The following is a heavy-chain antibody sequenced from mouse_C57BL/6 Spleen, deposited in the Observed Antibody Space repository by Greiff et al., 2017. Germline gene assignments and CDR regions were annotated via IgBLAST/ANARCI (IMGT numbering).Heavy chain of an antibody. CDR1: GYTFTSYW. CDR2: IHPNSGST. Sequence: QVQLQQPGAELVKPGASVKLSCKASGYTFTSYWMHWVKQRPGQGLEWIGMIHPNSGSTNYNEKFKSKATLTVDKSSSTAYMQLSSLTSEDSAVYYCAKPDLYGNLDYWGQGTTLTVSS. V-gene: IGHV1-64*01. CDR3: AKPDLYGNLDY. J-gene: IGHJ2*01. D-gene: IGHD2-1*01.